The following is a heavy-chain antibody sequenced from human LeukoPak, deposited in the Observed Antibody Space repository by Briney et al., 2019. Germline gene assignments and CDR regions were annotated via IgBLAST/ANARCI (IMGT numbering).Heavy chain of an antibody. J-gene: IGHJ4*02. CDR3: ARRNYDILTGYYNDYFDY. V-gene: IGHV5-51*01. D-gene: IGHD3-9*01. CDR2: IYPSDSDA. Sequence: GASLKISCKASGYSFTSYWIGWVRQMPGKGLEWVGIIYPSDSDARYSPSFQGQVTISADKSINTAYLQWSSLKASDTAMYYCARRNYDILTGYYNDYFDYWGQGTLVTVSS. CDR1: GYSFTSYW.